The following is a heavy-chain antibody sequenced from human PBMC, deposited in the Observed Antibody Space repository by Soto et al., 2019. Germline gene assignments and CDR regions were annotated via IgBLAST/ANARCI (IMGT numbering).Heavy chain of an antibody. D-gene: IGHD2-21*02. CDR3: AKGRGDAYYYGMDV. V-gene: IGHV3-23*01. J-gene: IGHJ6*02. Sequence: SLRLSCADSRFTFSSYAMTWVRQAPGKGLEWISAISGGGGSTYYADSVKGRFTISRDNSKNTLYLQMTSLRADDTAVYYCAKGRGDAYYYGMDVWGQGTTVTVSS. CDR2: ISGGGGST. CDR1: RFTFSSYA.